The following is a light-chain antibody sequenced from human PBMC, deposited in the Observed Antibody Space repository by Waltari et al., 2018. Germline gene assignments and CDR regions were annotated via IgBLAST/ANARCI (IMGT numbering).Light chain of an antibody. CDR2: YNN. J-gene: IGLJ3*02. Sequence: QSVLTQPPSVSAAPGQKVTISCSGNSSTIGSNYVSWFQQLQGTAPRLLIYYNNKRPAGMPDRFSGSKAGTSATLGSTGLRTGDEADYYCGTWDRSLSGWVFGGGTKLTVL. CDR1: SSTIGSNY. CDR3: GTWDRSLSGWV. V-gene: IGLV1-51*01.